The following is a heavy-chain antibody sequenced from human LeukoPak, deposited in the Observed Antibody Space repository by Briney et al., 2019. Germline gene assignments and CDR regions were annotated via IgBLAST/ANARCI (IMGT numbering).Heavy chain of an antibody. J-gene: IGHJ5*02. D-gene: IGHD3-22*01. Sequence: PGGSLRLSCAASGFTFSSYAMHWVRQAPGKGLGWVGVISYDGSNKYYADSVKGRFTISRDNSKNTLYLQMNSLRAEDTAVYYCARDRNYYDSSGYYWFDPWGQGTLVTVSS. CDR3: ARDRNYYDSSGYYWFDP. V-gene: IGHV3-30*04. CDR2: ISYDGSNK. CDR1: GFTFSSYA.